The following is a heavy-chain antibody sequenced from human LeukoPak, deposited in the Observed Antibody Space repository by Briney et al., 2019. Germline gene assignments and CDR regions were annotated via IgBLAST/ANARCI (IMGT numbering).Heavy chain of an antibody. Sequence: SETLSLTCAVSDDSFSSHYWTWIRQPPGKGLEWIGYISYIGSTNYNPSLKSRVTISIDTSKNQFSLKLSSVTAADTAVYYCARDLFTVTKGFDIWGQGTMVSVSS. D-gene: IGHD4-17*01. V-gene: IGHV4-59*11. CDR2: ISYIGST. J-gene: IGHJ3*02. CDR1: DDSFSSHY. CDR3: ARDLFTVTKGFDI.